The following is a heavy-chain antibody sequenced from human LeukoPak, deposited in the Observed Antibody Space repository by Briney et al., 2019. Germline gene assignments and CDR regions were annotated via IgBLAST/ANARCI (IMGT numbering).Heavy chain of an antibody. CDR3: ARDQFDSSGWFDY. CDR1: GFTFSSYE. Sequence: GGSLRLSCAASGFTFSSYEMSWVRQAPGKGLAGVSYISSSGSTIYYADSVKGRFTISRDNAKNSLYLQMDRLRGQDTAVYYCARDQFDSSGWFDYWGQGTLVTVSS. D-gene: IGHD6-19*01. CDR2: ISSSGSTI. V-gene: IGHV3-48*03. J-gene: IGHJ4*02.